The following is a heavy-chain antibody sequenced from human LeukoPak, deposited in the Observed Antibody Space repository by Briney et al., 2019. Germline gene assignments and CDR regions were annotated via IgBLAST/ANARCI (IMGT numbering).Heavy chain of an antibody. CDR2: INPDGSGK. V-gene: IGHV3-7*03. CDR3: ASKTSGGIFDI. Sequence: GGSLRLSCEASGFTLSTYWMNWVRQVPGKGLDWVANINPDGSGKRYVDSVKGRFTIARDNADNSLSLQMNSLRAEDTAVYYCASKTSGGIFDIWGQGTKVTVSS. D-gene: IGHD6-25*01. J-gene: IGHJ3*02. CDR1: GFTLSTYW.